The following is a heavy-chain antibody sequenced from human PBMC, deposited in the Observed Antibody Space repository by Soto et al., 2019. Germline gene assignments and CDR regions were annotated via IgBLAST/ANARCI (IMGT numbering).Heavy chain of an antibody. CDR1: GFTFSSYA. J-gene: IGHJ4*02. CDR2: FSGTHGI. CDR3: AKRYSLRWSEGYLDC. D-gene: IGHD6-19*01. V-gene: IGHV3-23*01. Sequence: PGGSLRLSCAASGFTFSSYAMSWVRQAPGKGLEWVSSFSGTHGIYYADSVKGRFTISRDNSKNTLYLQLNSLRAEDTAVYYCAKRYSLRWSEGYLDCWGQGT.